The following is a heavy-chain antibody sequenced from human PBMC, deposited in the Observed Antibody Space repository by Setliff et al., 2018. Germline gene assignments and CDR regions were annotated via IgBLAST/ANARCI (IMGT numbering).Heavy chain of an antibody. CDR1: GYTSNNYG. CDR2: INNYSFKT. Sequence: ASVKVSCKASGYTSNNYGITWVRQAPGQGLERMGWINNYSFKTTYPQEFLDRLTMTTDTSTSTAYMELKDLTSDDTALYYCARINFYVSSGFYYASDYWGQGTLVTVSS. D-gene: IGHD3-22*01. CDR3: ARINFYVSSGFYYASDY. V-gene: IGHV1-18*01. J-gene: IGHJ4*02.